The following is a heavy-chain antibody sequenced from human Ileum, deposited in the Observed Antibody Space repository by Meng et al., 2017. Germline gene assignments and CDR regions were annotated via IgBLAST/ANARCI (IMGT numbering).Heavy chain of an antibody. CDR1: GLTLSNAW. V-gene: IGHV3-15*01. Sequence: EVHLMECGGGVVKPGESLSLSCAASGLTLSNAWMTWVRQAPGKGLEWIGQIKSTTHGGTTDYAAPVTGRFIISRDDSKNTLYLQMSSLKTEDTAVYYCTTNRGISWGQGTLVTVSS. J-gene: IGHJ5*02. CDR3: TTNRGIS. CDR2: IKSTTHGGTT.